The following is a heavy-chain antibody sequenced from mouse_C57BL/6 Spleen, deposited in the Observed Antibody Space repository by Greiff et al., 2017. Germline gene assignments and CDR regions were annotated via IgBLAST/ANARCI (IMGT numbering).Heavy chain of an antibody. J-gene: IGHJ4*01. CDR2: IWSDGST. D-gene: IGHD2-13*01. CDR1: GFSLTSYG. Sequence: VKVVESGPGLVAPSQSLSITCTVSGFSLTSYGVHWVRQPPGKGLEWLVVIWSDGSTTYNSALKSRLSISKDNSKSQVFLKMNSLQTDDTAMYYCARHHGDYEDAMDYWGQGTSVTVSS. V-gene: IGHV2-6-1*01. CDR3: ARHHGDYEDAMDY.